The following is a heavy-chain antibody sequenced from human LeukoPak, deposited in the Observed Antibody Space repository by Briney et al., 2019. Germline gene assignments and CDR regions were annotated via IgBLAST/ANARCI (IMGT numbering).Heavy chain of an antibody. V-gene: IGHV4-38-2*02. Sequence: PSETLSLTCAVSGYSISSGYYWGWVRHPPGKGLEWIGSIYHSETAYYNPSLKSRVTISIDTSKNQFSLKLSSVTAADTAVYYCAREFYDSSGYTDYWGQGTLVTVSS. CDR2: IYHSETA. CDR3: AREFYDSSGYTDY. CDR1: GYSISSGYY. J-gene: IGHJ4*02. D-gene: IGHD3-22*01.